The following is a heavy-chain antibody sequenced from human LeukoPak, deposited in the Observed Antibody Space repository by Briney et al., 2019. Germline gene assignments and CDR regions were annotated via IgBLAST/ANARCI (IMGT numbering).Heavy chain of an antibody. V-gene: IGHV3-30*02. CDR1: GFIFSNYA. CDR2: IRNDGNDK. D-gene: IGHD1-1*01. Sequence: PGGSLRLSCAASGFIFSNYAMHWVRQAPGKGLEWVAFIRNDGNDKYYADSVKGRFTISRDNSKNTLFLQMNSLRADDTAVYYCAKGSNYFFDYWGQGSLVTVSS. CDR3: AKGSNYFFDY. J-gene: IGHJ4*02.